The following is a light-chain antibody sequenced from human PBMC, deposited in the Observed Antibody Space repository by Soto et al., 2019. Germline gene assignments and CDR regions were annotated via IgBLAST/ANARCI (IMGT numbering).Light chain of an antibody. V-gene: IGLV2-23*01. CDR1: SSDIGSYNL. Sequence: QSVLTQPASVSGSPGQSITISCTGTSSDIGSYNLVSWYQQYPGKPPKLMIYEGSKRPSGVSSRFSGSKSGSTASLTISGIRTEDEADYYCCSYAGSITYVFGTGTKVTVL. CDR3: CSYAGSITYV. CDR2: EGS. J-gene: IGLJ1*01.